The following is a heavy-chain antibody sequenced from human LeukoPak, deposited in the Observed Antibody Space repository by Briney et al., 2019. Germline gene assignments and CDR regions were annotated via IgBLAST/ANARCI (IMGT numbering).Heavy chain of an antibody. V-gene: IGHV1-69*13. Sequence: ASVKLSCKASGAAFSSYAISWVRQAPGQGLEWMGGLIPIFGTTNYAQKFQGRVTITADESTSTAYMELSSLRSEDTAVYYCARADYDILTGYYLNYFDYWGQGTLVTVSS. CDR1: GAAFSSYA. CDR2: LIPIFGTT. D-gene: IGHD3-9*01. J-gene: IGHJ4*02. CDR3: ARADYDILTGYYLNYFDY.